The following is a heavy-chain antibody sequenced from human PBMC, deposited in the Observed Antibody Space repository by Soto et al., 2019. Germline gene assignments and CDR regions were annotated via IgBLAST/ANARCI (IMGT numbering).Heavy chain of an antibody. J-gene: IGHJ6*02. CDR3: AKGNRGSNFGYYYGMDV. D-gene: IGHD4-4*01. V-gene: IGHV3-23*01. CDR1: GFTFSSYA. Sequence: GSLRLSCAASGFTFSSYAMSWVRQAPGKGLEWVSAISGSGGSTYYADSVKGRFTISRDNSKNTLYLQMNSLRAEDTAVYYCAKGNRGSNFGYYYGMDVWGQGTTVTVSS. CDR2: ISGSGGST.